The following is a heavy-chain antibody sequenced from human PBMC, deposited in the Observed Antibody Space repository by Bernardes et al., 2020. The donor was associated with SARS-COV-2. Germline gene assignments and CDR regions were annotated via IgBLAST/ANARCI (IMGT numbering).Heavy chain of an antibody. CDR1: GFTFFSPG. V-gene: IGHV3-30*18. CDR2: LSYDGSNK. J-gene: IGHJ4*02. D-gene: IGHD5-18*01. Sequence: SLILSCSASGFTFFSPGMHWVRQAPCKGLEWVAVLSYDGSNKYYADSVKGRFTISRDNSKNTLYLQMNSLRAEDTAVYYCAKDQSPVDTAMFGLWGQGTLVTVSS. CDR3: AKDQSPVDTAMFGL.